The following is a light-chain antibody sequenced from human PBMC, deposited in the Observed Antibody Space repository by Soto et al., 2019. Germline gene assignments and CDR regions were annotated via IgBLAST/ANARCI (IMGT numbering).Light chain of an antibody. V-gene: IGLV1-44*01. Sequence: QSVLTQPPSASGTPGQRVTISCSGSSSNIGSNTVNWYQQLPGTAPTLLIYYNNQRPSGVPDRFSGSKSGTSASLAISGLQSEDEAHYYCTSYSGTNKLLFGGGTKLTVL. CDR3: TSYSGTNKLL. CDR1: SSNIGSNT. J-gene: IGLJ2*01. CDR2: YNN.